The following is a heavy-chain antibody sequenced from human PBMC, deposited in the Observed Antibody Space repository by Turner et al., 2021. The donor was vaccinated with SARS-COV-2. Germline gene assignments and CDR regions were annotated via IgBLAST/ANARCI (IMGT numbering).Heavy chain of an antibody. CDR1: VFTCSTYS. CDR3: ARDRIVRNWNDVPKPTYGMDV. D-gene: IGHD1-20*01. V-gene: IGHV3-21*01. CDR2: IRSTSSYI. Sequence: EVQLMGSGEGLAKPGGSLRLSCAAPVFTCSTYSMTWVRQAPGKGLEWVSSIRSTSSYIYYAGSVKARFSISSDNAKNSMYLQMNRLRAEDTAVYYCARDRIVRNWNDVPKPTYGMDVWGQGTTVTVSS. J-gene: IGHJ6*02.